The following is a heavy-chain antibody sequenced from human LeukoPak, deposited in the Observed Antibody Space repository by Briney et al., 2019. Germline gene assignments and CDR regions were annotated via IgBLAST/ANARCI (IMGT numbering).Heavy chain of an antibody. CDR1: GYSFTSYC. D-gene: IGHD3-10*01. Sequence: GESLKISCKGSGYSFTSYCIGWVRQMPGKGLEWMGIIYPCDSDTRYSPSFQGQVTISADKSISTAYLQWSSLKASDTAMYYCARRREYYYGSGSYWYFDYWGQGTLVTVSS. CDR3: ARRREYYYGSGSYWYFDY. J-gene: IGHJ4*02. CDR2: IYPCDSDT. V-gene: IGHV5-51*01.